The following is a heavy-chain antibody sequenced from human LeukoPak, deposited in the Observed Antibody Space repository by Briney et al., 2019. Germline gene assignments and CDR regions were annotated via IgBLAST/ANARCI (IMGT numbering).Heavy chain of an antibody. CDR2: INTDGSST. CDR3: ARDPVAVAGGYYSYMGV. Sequence: GGSLRLSCAASGFTFSSYWMHWVRQAPGKGLVWVSRINTDGSSTSYADSVKGRFTISRDNAKNTLYMQMNSLRAEDTAVYYCARDPVAVAGGYYSYMGVWGKGTTVTVSS. CDR1: GFTFSSYW. V-gene: IGHV3-74*01. D-gene: IGHD6-19*01. J-gene: IGHJ6*03.